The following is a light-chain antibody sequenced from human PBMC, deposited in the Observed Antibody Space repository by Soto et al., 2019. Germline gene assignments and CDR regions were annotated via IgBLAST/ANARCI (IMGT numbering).Light chain of an antibody. CDR2: DAS. J-gene: IGKJ1*01. CDR3: QQHSHWPPWT. CDR1: QSIRNY. V-gene: IGKV3-11*01. Sequence: DIVLTQSPGTLSLSPGERATLSCRASQSIRNYLAWYQQKPGQAPRLLIYDASTRATGIPDRFTGSGSGTDFTLTISRLEPEDFAVYYCQQHSHWPPWTFGQGTRVEIQ.